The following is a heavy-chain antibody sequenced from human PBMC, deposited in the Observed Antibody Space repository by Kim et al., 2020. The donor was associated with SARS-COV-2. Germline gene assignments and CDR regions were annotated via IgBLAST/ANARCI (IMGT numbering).Heavy chain of an antibody. D-gene: IGHD6-19*01. CDR2: IYHSGST. CDR1: GGSISSRSYY. J-gene: IGHJ4*02. Sequence: SETLSLTCTVSGGSISSRSYYWGWIRQPPGKGLEWIGSIYHSGSTYYNPSLKSRVTISVHSSKNQFSLKLSSVTATDTAMYYCTRHPSLIGQWLSDYWGQGTLVTVSS. CDR3: TRHPSLIGQWLSDY. V-gene: IGHV4-39*01.